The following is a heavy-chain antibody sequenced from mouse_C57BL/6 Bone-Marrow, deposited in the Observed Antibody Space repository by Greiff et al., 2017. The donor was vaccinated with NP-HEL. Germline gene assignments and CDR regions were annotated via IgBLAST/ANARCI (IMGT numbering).Heavy chain of an antibody. J-gene: IGHJ2*01. CDR2: IDPDHGDT. Sequence: VQLQQSGAELVRPVASVKLPCTATSFHHKDDYMHCVNHRPEQVLEWIGWIDPDHGDTEYASKFQGKATITADTSSNTAYLQLSSLTSEDTAVYYCTTAPFDYWGQGTTLTVSS. V-gene: IGHV14-4*01. D-gene: IGHD3-1*01. CDR3: TTAPFDY. CDR1: SFHHKDDY.